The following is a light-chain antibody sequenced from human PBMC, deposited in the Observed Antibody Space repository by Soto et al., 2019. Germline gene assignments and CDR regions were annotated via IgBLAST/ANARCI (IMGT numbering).Light chain of an antibody. CDR3: QQYGSSPRT. CDR1: QSVSSSY. Sequence: DIVLTQSPGTMSLSPWERATLSCRASQSVSSSYLAWYQQKPGQAPRLLIYGASSRATGIPDRFSGSGSGTDFTLTISRLEPEEFAVYYCQQYGSSPRTVGKGNKVDIK. CDR2: GAS. V-gene: IGKV3-20*01. J-gene: IGKJ1*01.